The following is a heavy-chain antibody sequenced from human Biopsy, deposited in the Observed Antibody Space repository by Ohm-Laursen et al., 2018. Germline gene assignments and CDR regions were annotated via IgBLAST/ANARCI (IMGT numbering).Heavy chain of an antibody. J-gene: IGHJ4*02. V-gene: IGHV4-59*01. CDR3: ARDSRGGHLNTTLITGKNLDS. CDR2: IYYTGST. CDR1: GDSINSSY. D-gene: IGHD3-16*01. Sequence: TLSLTCTVSGDSINSSYWSWIRRAPGEGLEWIGYIYYTGSTTYNPSVKSRVTISVDTSKNQFSLKLNSVTAADTAVYFCARDSRGGHLNTTLITGKNLDSWGQGILVTVSS.